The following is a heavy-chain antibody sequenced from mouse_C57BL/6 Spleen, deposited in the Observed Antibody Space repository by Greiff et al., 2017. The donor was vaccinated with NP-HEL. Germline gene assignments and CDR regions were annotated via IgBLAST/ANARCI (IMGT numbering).Heavy chain of an antibody. Sequence: VQLQQSGPELVKPGASVKISCKASGSSFTASNMTWVKQSNGKSLEWIGVINPNYGTTSYNQKFKGKATLTVDQSSSPASMQLNSLTSEDSAVYYCAREFITTVVEEDWYFDVWGKGTTVTVSS. V-gene: IGHV1-39*01. J-gene: IGHJ1*03. CDR2: INPNYGTT. CDR1: GSSFTASN. CDR3: AREFITTVVEEDWYFDV. D-gene: IGHD1-1*01.